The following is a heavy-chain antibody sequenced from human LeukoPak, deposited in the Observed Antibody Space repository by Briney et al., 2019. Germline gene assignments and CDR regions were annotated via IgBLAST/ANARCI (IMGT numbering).Heavy chain of an antibody. CDR1: GYTFFYYG. CDR2: ISVDNGKT. J-gene: IGHJ4*02. V-gene: IGHV1-18*01. D-gene: IGHD2-15*01. Sequence: VASVKVSCKASGYTFFYYGVTWVRQVPGQGLEWMGWISVDNGKTNYAQKLQGRVTLTTDISTNTAYMELRSLRSDDTAVYYCARVDCSGDSCYSAGYWGQGTLVTVSS. CDR3: ARVDCSGDSCYSAGY.